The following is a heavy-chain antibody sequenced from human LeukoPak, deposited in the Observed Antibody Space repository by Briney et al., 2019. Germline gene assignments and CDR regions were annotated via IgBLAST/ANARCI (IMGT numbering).Heavy chain of an antibody. CDR3: ARDAPAGEKPEYFFDY. CDR2: IGRGIT. Sequence: GGSLRLSCAASGFTFSSYSMNWVRQAPGKGLEWVSHIGRGITYADSVKGRFTISRDNAKNSVYLQMNSLRAEDTAVYYCARDAPAGEKPEYFFDYWGQGTLVTVSS. J-gene: IGHJ4*02. V-gene: IGHV3-48*04. CDR1: GFTFSSYS.